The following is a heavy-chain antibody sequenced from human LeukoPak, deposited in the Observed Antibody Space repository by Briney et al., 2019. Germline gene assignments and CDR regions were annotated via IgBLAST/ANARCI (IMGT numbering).Heavy chain of an antibody. Sequence: GGSLRLSCAASGFTFSSSVMSWVRQASGKGLEWVSSISGSGSSTYYADSVKGRFTISRDNSESTLYLQMNSLRAEDSAVYYCAKMVTGFPNWFDPWGQGTLVTVSS. D-gene: IGHD1-1*01. CDR1: GFTFSSSV. V-gene: IGHV3-23*01. CDR3: AKMVTGFPNWFDP. J-gene: IGHJ5*02. CDR2: ISGSGSST.